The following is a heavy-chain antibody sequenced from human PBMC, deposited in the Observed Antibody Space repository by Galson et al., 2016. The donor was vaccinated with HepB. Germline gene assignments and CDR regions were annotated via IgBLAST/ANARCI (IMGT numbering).Heavy chain of an antibody. CDR3: ARWTYFAFWRGSEYLYFEP. J-gene: IGHJ5*02. V-gene: IGHV2-5*02. CDR2: IYWDDDK. D-gene: IGHD3-3*01. CDR1: GFSLSTRGVG. Sequence: PALVKPTQTLTLTCTFSGFSLSTRGVGVGWLRQPPGKALEWLTLIYWDDDKRYNPSLKSRLTITKDTSKNQVVLTVTNMEPVDTATYYCARWTYFAFWRGSEYLYFEPWGQGTLVTVSS.